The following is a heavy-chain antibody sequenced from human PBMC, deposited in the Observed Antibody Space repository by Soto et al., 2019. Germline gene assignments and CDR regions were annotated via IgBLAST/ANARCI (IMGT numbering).Heavy chain of an antibody. J-gene: IGHJ5*02. CDR1: GGSISSSSYY. V-gene: IGHV4-39*01. Sequence: SETLSLTCTVSGGSISSSSYYWGWIRQPPGKGLEWIGSIYYSGSTYYNPSFKSRVTISVDTSKNQFSLKLSSVTAADTAVYYGATAGDYSLNWLDPRGQRTLVTFSS. D-gene: IGHD4-4*01. CDR3: ATAGDYSLNWLDP. CDR2: IYYSGST.